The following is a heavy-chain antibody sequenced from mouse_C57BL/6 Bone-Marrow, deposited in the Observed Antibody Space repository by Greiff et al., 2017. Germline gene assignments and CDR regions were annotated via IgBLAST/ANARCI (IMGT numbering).Heavy chain of an antibody. V-gene: IGHV1-69*01. J-gene: IGHJ2*01. D-gene: IGHD3-2*02. Sequence: QVQLQQPGAELVMPGASVKLSCKASGYTFTSYWMHWVKQRPGQGLEWIGEIDPSDSYTNYNQKFKGKSTLTVDKSSSTAYMQLSSLTSEDSAVYYCARELRPHYLDYWGQGTTLTVSS. CDR3: ARELRPHYLDY. CDR1: GYTFTSYW. CDR2: IDPSDSYT.